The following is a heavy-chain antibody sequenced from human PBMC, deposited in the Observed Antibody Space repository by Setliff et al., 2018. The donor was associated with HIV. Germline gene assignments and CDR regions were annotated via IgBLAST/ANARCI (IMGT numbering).Heavy chain of an antibody. CDR1: GYTFSSHS. J-gene: IGHJ5*02. D-gene: IGHD2-15*01. CDR3: ARDGCDGNKCYLYNWFDP. CDR2: INAGNGNT. Sequence: ASVKVSCKASGYTFSSHSIHWVRQAPGQGLEWMGWINAGNGNTKYSQKFQRRSTITRDTSASTVFMELSSLTSEDTAVYYCARDGCDGNKCYLYNWFDPWGQGTQVTVS. V-gene: IGHV1-3*01.